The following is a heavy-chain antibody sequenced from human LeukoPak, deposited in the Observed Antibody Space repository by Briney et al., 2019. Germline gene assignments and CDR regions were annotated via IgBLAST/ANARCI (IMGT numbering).Heavy chain of an antibody. D-gene: IGHD3-22*01. CDR3: ARPYYYDSSGYYPFGAFDI. J-gene: IGHJ3*02. CDR2: INHSGST. Sequence: SETLSLTCAVYGGSFSGYYWSWIRQPPGKGLEWIGEINHSGSTNYNPSLKSRVAISVDTSKNQFSLKLSSVTAADTAVYYCARPYYYDSSGYYPFGAFDIWGQGTMVTVSS. CDR1: GGSFSGYY. V-gene: IGHV4-34*01.